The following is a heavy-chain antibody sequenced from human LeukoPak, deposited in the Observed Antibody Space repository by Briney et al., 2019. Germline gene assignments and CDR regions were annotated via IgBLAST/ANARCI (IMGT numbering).Heavy chain of an antibody. Sequence: PSETLSLTCAVYGGSFSGYYWSWIRQPPGKGLEWIGEINHSGSTNYNPSLKSRVTISVDTSKNQFSLKLSSVTAADTAVYYCARGGYNFWSGLYYFDYWGQGTLVTVSS. CDR3: ARGGYNFWSGLYYFDY. CDR2: INHSGST. V-gene: IGHV4-34*01. CDR1: GGSFSGYY. D-gene: IGHD3-3*01. J-gene: IGHJ4*02.